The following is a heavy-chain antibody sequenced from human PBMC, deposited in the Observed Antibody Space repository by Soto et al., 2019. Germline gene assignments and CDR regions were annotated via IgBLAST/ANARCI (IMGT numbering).Heavy chain of an antibody. D-gene: IGHD3-22*01. V-gene: IGHV1-24*01. CDR2: FDPEDGET. CDR3: ATSQGYYDSSGYYYYGMDL. CDR1: AYSLTELS. J-gene: IGHJ6*02. Sequence: AXSVKVSCKVSAYSLTELSMHWVRQAPGKGLEWMGGFDPEDGETIYAQKFQGRVTMTEDTSTDTAYMELSSLRSEDTAVYYCATSQGYYDSSGYYYYGMDLWGQGTTVTASS.